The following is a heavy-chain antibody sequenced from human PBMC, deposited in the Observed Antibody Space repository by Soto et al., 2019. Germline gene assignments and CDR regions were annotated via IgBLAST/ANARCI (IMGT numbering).Heavy chain of an antibody. V-gene: IGHV4-34*01. J-gene: IGHJ6*03. CDR1: GGSFSGYY. CDR2: INHSGST. Sequence: QVQLQQWGAGLLKPSETLSLTCAVYGGSFSGYYWSWIRQPPGKGLEWIGEINHSGSTNYNPSLKSRVTISVDTSKNQFSLKLSSVTAADTAVYYCARGHSGTMVRGGGSYYYYYMDVWGKGTTVTVSS. D-gene: IGHD3-10*01. CDR3: ARGHSGTMVRGGGSYYYYYMDV.